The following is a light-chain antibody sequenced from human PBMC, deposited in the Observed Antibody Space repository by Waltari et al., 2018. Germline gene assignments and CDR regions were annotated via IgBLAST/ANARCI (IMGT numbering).Light chain of an antibody. CDR2: GAS. Sequence: TLSCRASQTVRTTYLAWYQQKPGKAPTLLIYGASSRATGIPDRFSGSGSGTDFSLTISSLEPEDFAVYYCQQYDISPLTFGGGTKVEIK. CDR3: QQYDISPLT. V-gene: IGKV3-20*01. CDR1: QTVRTTY. J-gene: IGKJ4*01.